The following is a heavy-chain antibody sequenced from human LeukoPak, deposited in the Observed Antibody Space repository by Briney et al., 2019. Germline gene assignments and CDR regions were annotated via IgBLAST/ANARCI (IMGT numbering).Heavy chain of an antibody. Sequence: GGSLRLSCAASGFTFSSYSMNWVRQAPGKGLEWVSIISGSGGSTYNADSVKGRFTISRDNSKNTLYLQMNSLRAEDTAVYYCAKAGDAWGYNSPLGGRFDYWGQGTLVTVSS. J-gene: IGHJ4*02. V-gene: IGHV3-23*01. D-gene: IGHD5-24*01. CDR2: ISGSGGST. CDR3: AKAGDAWGYNSPLGGRFDY. CDR1: GFTFSSYS.